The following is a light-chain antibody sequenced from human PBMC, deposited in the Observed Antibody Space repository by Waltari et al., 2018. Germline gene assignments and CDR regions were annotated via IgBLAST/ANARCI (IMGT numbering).Light chain of an antibody. Sequence: ILLTQSPSTLSASVGARVTIPCRASQSISSWLAWYQQKPGQAPNLLIYQASRLESGVPSRFSGSGSGTEFTLTISSLQPDDFATYYCQQYDSYSGTFGQGTKVDIK. J-gene: IGKJ1*01. V-gene: IGKV1-5*03. CDR3: QQYDSYSGT. CDR2: QAS. CDR1: QSISSW.